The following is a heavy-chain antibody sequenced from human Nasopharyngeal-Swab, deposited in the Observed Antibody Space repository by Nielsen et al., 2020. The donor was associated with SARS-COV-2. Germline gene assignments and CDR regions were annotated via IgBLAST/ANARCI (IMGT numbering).Heavy chain of an antibody. CDR2: ISSDGSNK. V-gene: IGHV3-30*18. J-gene: IGHJ6*02. CDR3: PNSDFGSGYYKPHYYYYGMDV. Sequence: SCAASGLTFSSYGMHWVRQAPDKGLGGVAAISSDGSNKYYADSVKGRFTISRDNSKNTLYLQMNSLRAEVSSVYYCPNSDFGSGYYKPHYYYYGMDVWGQGTTVTVSS. CDR1: GLTFSSYG. D-gene: IGHD3-3*01.